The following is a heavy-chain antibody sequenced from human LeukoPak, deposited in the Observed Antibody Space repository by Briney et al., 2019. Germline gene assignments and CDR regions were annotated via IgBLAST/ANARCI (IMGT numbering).Heavy chain of an antibody. V-gene: IGHV5-51*01. D-gene: IGHD4-17*01. CDR1: GYSFSKYW. CDR2: IYPGDSDT. J-gene: IGHJ5*02. Sequence: GESLKISCKTSGYSFSKYWIGWVRQMPGKGLEWMGIIYPGDSDTRYSPSFQGQVTISADKSISTAYLQWSSLKASDTAMYYCARHVGYGDYNNWFDPWGRGTLVTVSS. CDR3: ARHVGYGDYNNWFDP.